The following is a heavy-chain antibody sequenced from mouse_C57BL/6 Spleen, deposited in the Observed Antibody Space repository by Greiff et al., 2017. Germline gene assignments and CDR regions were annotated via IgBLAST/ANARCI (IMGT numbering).Heavy chain of an antibody. J-gene: IGHJ3*01. CDR1: GYAFSSYW. CDR3: ARRATGGFAY. CDR2: IYPGDGDT. V-gene: IGHV1-80*01. Sequence: QVQLKESGAELVKPGASVKISCKASGYAFSSYWMNWVKQRPGKGLEWIGQIYPGDGDTNYNGKFKGKATLTADKSSSTAYMQLSSLTSEDSAVYFCARRATGGFAYWGQGTLVTVSA. D-gene: IGHD4-1*02.